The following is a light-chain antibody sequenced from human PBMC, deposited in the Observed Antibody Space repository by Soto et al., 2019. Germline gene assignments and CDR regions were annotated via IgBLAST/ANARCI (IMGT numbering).Light chain of an antibody. CDR3: QQYYSTPYT. J-gene: IGKJ2*01. CDR2: WAS. CDR1: QSILYSSNNKND. Sequence: DIVMTQSPDSLAVSLGERATINCKSSQSILYSSNNKNDLAWDQQKPGQPPKLLIYWASTRESGVPDRFSGSGSGTDFTLTISSLHAEDVAVYYCQQYYSTPYTFGQGTKLEIK. V-gene: IGKV4-1*01.